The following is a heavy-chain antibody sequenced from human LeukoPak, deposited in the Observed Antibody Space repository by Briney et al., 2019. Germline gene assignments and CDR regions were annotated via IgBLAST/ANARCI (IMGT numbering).Heavy chain of an antibody. CDR3: ARGGSIAVAGKVRYYYYMDV. J-gene: IGHJ6*03. Sequence: ASVKVSCKASGYTFTSYDISWVRQAPGQGLEWMGWISAYNGNTNYAQKLQGRVTMTTDTSTSTAYMELRSLRSDDTAVYYCARGGSIAVAGKVRYYYYMDVWGKGTTVTVSS. CDR1: GYTFTSYD. CDR2: ISAYNGNT. D-gene: IGHD6-19*01. V-gene: IGHV1-18*01.